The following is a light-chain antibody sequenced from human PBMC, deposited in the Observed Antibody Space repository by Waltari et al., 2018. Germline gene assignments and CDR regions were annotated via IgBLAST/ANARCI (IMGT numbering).Light chain of an antibody. CDR3: QQANSFPFT. CDR2: AAS. J-gene: IGKJ4*01. CDR1: QAISIW. Sequence: DIQMTQSPSSVSASVGDTVTITCRASQAISIWLAWYQQKPGRAPNLLIYAASSLESGVPARFSGSGSGTDFTLTITNLQPEDFATYYRQQANSFPFTFGGGTKVEI. V-gene: IGKV1D-12*01.